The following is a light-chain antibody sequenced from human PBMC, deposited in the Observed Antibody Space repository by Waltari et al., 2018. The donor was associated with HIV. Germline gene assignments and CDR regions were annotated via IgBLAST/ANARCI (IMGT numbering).Light chain of an antibody. Sequence: EIVLTQSPGTLSLSPGERATLFCRASQSISRSDLAWYQQTPGQAPRLLIYGASSGATDIPDRFTGSGSGTDFTLTISRLEPEDFVIYYCQQYGTSPWTFGQGTKVEIK. CDR1: QSISRSD. V-gene: IGKV3-20*01. CDR2: GAS. CDR3: QQYGTSPWT. J-gene: IGKJ1*01.